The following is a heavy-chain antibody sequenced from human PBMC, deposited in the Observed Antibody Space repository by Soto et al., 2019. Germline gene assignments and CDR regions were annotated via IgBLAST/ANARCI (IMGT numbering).Heavy chain of an antibody. CDR2: IHYTGTT. CDR1: GGSISNANYY. J-gene: IGHJ5*02. V-gene: IGHV4-31*03. CDR3: ARAVIYDFWSGYLAGGNWFDP. D-gene: IGHD3-3*01. Sequence: PSETLSLTCTVSGGSISNANYYWSWIRHHPGKGLEWIGYIHYTGTTYYSPSLESRVAISVDTSQNQFSLKLGAVTAADTAVYYCARAVIYDFWSGYLAGGNWFDPWGQGTLVTRLL.